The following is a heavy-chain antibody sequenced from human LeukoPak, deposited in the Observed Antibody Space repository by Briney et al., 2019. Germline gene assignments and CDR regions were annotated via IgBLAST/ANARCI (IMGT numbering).Heavy chain of an antibody. CDR2: MGKTAGDT. D-gene: IGHD6-13*01. Sequence: GGSLRLSCAASGFTFSTYDMHWVRQATGKGLEWVSGMGKTAGDTYYSGSVKGRFTISRENAKNSVYLEMNSLEAGDTAVYYCARGAAGFDYWGQGTLVSVSP. V-gene: IGHV3-13*04. J-gene: IGHJ4*02. CDR3: ARGAAGFDY. CDR1: GFTFSTYD.